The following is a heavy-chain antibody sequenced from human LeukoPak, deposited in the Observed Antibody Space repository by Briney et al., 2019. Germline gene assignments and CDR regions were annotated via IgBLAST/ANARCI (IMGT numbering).Heavy chain of an antibody. Sequence: INHTAPTNYNPSLKSRVTISVDTSKNQFSLKLSSVTAADTAVYYCARAVCSSTSCFFDYWGQGTLVTVSS. D-gene: IGHD2-2*01. CDR3: ARAVCSSTSCFFDY. CDR2: INHTAPT. J-gene: IGHJ4*02. V-gene: IGHV4-34*01.